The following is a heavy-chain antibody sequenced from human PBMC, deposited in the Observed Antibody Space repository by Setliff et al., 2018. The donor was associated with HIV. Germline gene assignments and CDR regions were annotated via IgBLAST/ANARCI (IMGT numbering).Heavy chain of an antibody. Sequence: PSETLSLTCTVSGVSLSSDGYYWSWIRQYPGKGLDWIGYIYYTGTTQFTPSLESRATISVDRSKNQFSLRLRVVTAADTAVYYCARRGGYSSPLRIWGQGTKVTVSS. CDR2: IYYTGTT. CDR1: GVSLSSDGYY. V-gene: IGHV4-31*03. D-gene: IGHD6-13*01. CDR3: ARRGGYSSPLRI. J-gene: IGHJ3*02.